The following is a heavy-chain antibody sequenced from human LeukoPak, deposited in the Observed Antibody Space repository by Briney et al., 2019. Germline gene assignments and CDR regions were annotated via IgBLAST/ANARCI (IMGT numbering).Heavy chain of an antibody. V-gene: IGHV3-30*18. Sequence: PGGSLRLSCAASGFTFSSYGMHWVRQAPGKRLEWVAVISYDGSNKHYADSVKGRFTISRDNSRNTLYLQMNNLRPEDTAVYYCVKASSYYGSGSYYTNDYWGQGTLVTVSS. D-gene: IGHD3-10*01. CDR3: VKASSYYGSGSYYTNDY. CDR1: GFTFSSYG. CDR2: ISYDGSNK. J-gene: IGHJ4*02.